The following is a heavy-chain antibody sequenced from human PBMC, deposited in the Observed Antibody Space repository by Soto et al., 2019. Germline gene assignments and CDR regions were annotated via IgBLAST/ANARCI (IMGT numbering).Heavy chain of an antibody. CDR2: ISWSTSSI. J-gene: IGHJ4*02. V-gene: IGHV3-9*02. D-gene: IGHD3-3*01. Sequence: GGSLRLSCVASGFPSEDYAMHWVRQIPGKGLQWVSGISWSTSSIGYGASLRGRSLISRDNANNSLYLQMNDLRPEDTALYYCGKASSSNSWSPIDYWGQGTMVTVSS. CDR3: GKASSSNSWSPIDY. CDR1: GFPSEDYA.